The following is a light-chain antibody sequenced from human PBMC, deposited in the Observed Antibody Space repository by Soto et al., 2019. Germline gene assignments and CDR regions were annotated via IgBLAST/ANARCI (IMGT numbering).Light chain of an antibody. J-gene: IGKJ4*02. Sequence: DILLTQSPSTLSASVGDRVTISCRASQSINKLLAWYQHKPGKAPNLLIYEVSTLHSGVPSRFSGSGSGTEFTLTISSLRPEDFATYYCQHLSSYRLTFGGGTKVDIK. CDR3: QHLSSYRLT. CDR2: EVS. V-gene: IGKV1-5*03. CDR1: QSINKL.